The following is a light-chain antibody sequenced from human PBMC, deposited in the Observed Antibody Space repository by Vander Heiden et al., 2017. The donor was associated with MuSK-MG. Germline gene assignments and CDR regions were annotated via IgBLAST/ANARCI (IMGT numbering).Light chain of an antibody. J-gene: IGKJ1*01. CDR2: GAS. Sequence: EIVLTQSPGTLSSSPGERATLSCRASQSVSSSYLAWYQQKPGQAPRLLIYGASSRATGIPDRFSGSGSGTDFTLTISRLEPEDFAVYYCQQDGSSPHTFGQGTMVEIK. CDR1: QSVSSSY. V-gene: IGKV3-20*01. CDR3: QQDGSSPHT.